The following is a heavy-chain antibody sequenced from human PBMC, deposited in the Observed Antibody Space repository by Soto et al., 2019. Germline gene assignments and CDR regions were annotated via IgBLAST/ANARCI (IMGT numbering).Heavy chain of an antibody. J-gene: IGHJ5*02. CDR2: ISYSGST. CDR3: ARHFYGDYDRWFDP. D-gene: IGHD4-17*01. CDR1: GVSISSYY. V-gene: IGHV4-59*08. Sequence: SETLSLSCTVSGVSISSYYWSWIRQPPGKGLEWIGYISYSGSTNSNPSLKSRVTISVDTSKNQFSLKLNSVTAADTAVYHCARHFYGDYDRWFDPWGREPWSPSPQ.